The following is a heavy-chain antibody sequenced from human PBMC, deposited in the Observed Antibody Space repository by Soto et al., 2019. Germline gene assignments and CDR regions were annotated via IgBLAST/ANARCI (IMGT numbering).Heavy chain of an antibody. CDR2: MNPNSGNT. CDR1: GYTFTSYD. J-gene: IGHJ6*02. Sequence: QVQLVQSGAEVKKPGASVKVSCKASGYTFTSYDINWVRQATGQGLEWMGWMNPNSGNTVYAQKFQGRVTMTRNTSLSTAYMELSSLRSEDTAVYYCARVAPPTVKEYYGMDVWGQGTTVTVSS. V-gene: IGHV1-8*01. CDR3: ARVAPPTVKEYYGMDV. D-gene: IGHD4-4*01.